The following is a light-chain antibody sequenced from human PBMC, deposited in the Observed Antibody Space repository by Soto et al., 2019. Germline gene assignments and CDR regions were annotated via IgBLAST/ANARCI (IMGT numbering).Light chain of an antibody. CDR2: DTS. J-gene: IGKJ4*01. V-gene: IGKV3-11*01. CDR3: QQRTNWRLS. CDR1: QSVSSH. Sequence: EIVLTQSPATLSLSPGERATLSCRASQSVSSHLTWYQQKPGQAPRLLIYDTSNRATGIPARFSGSGSGTDFTLTISSLEPEDFAVYYCQQRTNWRLSFGGGTKVETK.